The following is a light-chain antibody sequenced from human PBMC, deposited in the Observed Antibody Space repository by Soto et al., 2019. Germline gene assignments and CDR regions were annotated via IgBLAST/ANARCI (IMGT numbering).Light chain of an antibody. CDR1: QTISGSY. CDR2: ATS. J-gene: IGKJ1*01. V-gene: IGKV3-20*01. CDR3: QHYSMSPWT. Sequence: EVVLTQSPGTLSLSPGERATLSCRPSQTISGSYLAWYQQKPGQAPRLLIYATSRRATGIPDRFSGSGSETDFTLTISRLEPEDFAVYYCQHYSMSPWTFGQGTKVESK.